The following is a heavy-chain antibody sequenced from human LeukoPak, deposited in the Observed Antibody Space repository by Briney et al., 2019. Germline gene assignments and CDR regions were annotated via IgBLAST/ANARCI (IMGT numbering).Heavy chain of an antibody. Sequence: GASVKVSCKASGYTFTSYDINWVRQATGQGLEWMGWMNPNSGNTGYAQKFQGIVTMTRNTSISTAYMELSSLRSEDTAVYYCARVLSSIPSRPFDYWGQGTLVTVSS. CDR3: ARVLSSIPSRPFDY. J-gene: IGHJ4*02. CDR1: GYTFTSYD. D-gene: IGHD6-6*01. CDR2: MNPNSGNT. V-gene: IGHV1-8*01.